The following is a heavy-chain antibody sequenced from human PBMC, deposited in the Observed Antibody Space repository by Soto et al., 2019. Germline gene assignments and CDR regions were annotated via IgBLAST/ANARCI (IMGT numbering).Heavy chain of an antibody. Sequence: HPGGSLRLSCAASGFTFSSYGMHWVRQAPGKGLEWVALISYDGSDKDYADSVKGRFTISRDNSKNTLYLQMNSLRDEDTAVYYCARDSVLTGRSDSWGQGTLVTVSS. CDR1: GFTFSSYG. V-gene: IGHV3-30*03. CDR3: ARDSVLTGRSDS. CDR2: ISYDGSDK. D-gene: IGHD3-9*01. J-gene: IGHJ4*02.